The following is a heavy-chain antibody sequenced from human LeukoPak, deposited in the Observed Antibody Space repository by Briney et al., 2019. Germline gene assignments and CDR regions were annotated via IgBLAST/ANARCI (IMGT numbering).Heavy chain of an antibody. CDR1: GYDFTKSW. CDR2: IYPGDSDA. V-gene: IGHV5-51*01. D-gene: IGHD3-10*01. Sequence: GESLKISCKGFGYDFTKSWIGWVRQMPGKGLGWMALIYPGDSDAIYGPTFEGQVAISADKSINTAYLQRSSLQASDTAMYYCAACAFGDLSFDFWGQGTLVTVSS. J-gene: IGHJ4*02. CDR3: AACAFGDLSFDF.